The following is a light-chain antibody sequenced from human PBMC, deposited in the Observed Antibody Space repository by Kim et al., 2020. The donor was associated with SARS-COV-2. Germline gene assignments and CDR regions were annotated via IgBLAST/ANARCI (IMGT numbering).Light chain of an antibody. CDR3: AAWDDSLNVPV. V-gene: IGLV1-44*01. J-gene: IGLJ2*01. CDR2: NNS. Sequence: HMVTISCSGRSSNIGSNTVNCYHHLPETDPNLVLFNNSPRPSGVPDRLSCSKSGTSASLAISGLQSEDDADYYCAAWDDSLNVPVFGGGTQLTVL. CDR1: SSNIGSNT.